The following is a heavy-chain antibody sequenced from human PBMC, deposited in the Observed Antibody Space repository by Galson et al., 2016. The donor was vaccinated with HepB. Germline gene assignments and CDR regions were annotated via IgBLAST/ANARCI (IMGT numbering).Heavy chain of an antibody. J-gene: IGHJ4*02. D-gene: IGHD2-2*01. CDR1: GFTFSDYC. Sequence: SLRLSCAASGFTFSDYCMSWVRQAPGKGLEWVSSISSSSSYIYYADSVKGRFTISRDNAKNSLYLEMNSPRAEDTAVYYCARDHSQRNIYSFDSGGQGTLVTVSS. CDR3: ARDHSQRNIYSFDS. V-gene: IGHV3-21*01. CDR2: ISSSSSYI.